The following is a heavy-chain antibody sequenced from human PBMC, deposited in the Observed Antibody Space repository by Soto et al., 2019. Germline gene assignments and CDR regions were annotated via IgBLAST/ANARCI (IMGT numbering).Heavy chain of an antibody. CDR1: GGPVSSGDYY. D-gene: IGHD5-18*01. CDR2: VYYGGST. V-gene: IGHV4-61*08. Sequence: QVQLQESGPGLVRPSETLSLTCTVSGGPVSSGDYYWTWIRQPPGKGLEWIGYVYYGGSTNYNPSLKSRVSISVETAKNQFSLRLSSVTAADTAVYYCARIPVDTYMIYWFDPLGQGILVTVSS. CDR3: ARIPVDTYMIYWFDP. J-gene: IGHJ5*02.